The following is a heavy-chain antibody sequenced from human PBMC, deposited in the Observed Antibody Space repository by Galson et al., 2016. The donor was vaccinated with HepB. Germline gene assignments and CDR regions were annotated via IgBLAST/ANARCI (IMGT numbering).Heavy chain of an antibody. CDR2: INPNTGDT. CDR1: GYTFTGYY. CDR3: AREGGYSSSSGYFYYGMDV. Sequence: SVKVSCKASGYTFTGYYMHWVRQAPGQGLEWMGWINPNTGDTNYGQKFQGWVTMTRDTSINTAYMEPSRLKSDDTAVYYCAREGGYSSSSGYFYYGMDVWGQGTTVTVAS. J-gene: IGHJ6*02. V-gene: IGHV1-2*04. D-gene: IGHD6-13*01.